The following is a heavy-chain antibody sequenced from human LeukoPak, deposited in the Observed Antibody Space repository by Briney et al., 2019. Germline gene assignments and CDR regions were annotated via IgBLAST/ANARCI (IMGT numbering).Heavy chain of an antibody. CDR3: ARDQGYSGYPGNYYYYGMDV. V-gene: IGHV3-48*03. J-gene: IGHJ6*04. CDR1: GFTFSSYE. CDR2: ISSSGSTI. Sequence: PGGSLRLSCAASGFTFSSYEMNWVCQAPGKGLEWVSYISSSGSTIYYADSVKGRFTISRDNAKNSLYLQMNSLRAEDTAVYYCARDQGYSGYPGNYYYYGMDVWGEGTTVTVSS. D-gene: IGHD5-12*01.